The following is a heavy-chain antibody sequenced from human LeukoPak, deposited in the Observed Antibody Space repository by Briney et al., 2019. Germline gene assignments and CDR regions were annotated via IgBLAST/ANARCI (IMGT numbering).Heavy chain of an antibody. CDR2: IYYSGST. V-gene: IGHV4-61*01. D-gene: IGHD5-18*01. CDR1: GGSVSSNTYY. Sequence: SETLSLTCTVSGGSVSSNTYYWSWIRQPPGKGLEWIGYIYYSGSTNYNPSLKSRVTISVDTSKNQFSLKLSSVTAADTAVYYCARGGRRYSYGALTYYYYGMDVWGQGTTVTVSS. CDR3: ARGGRRYSYGALTYYYYGMDV. J-gene: IGHJ6*02.